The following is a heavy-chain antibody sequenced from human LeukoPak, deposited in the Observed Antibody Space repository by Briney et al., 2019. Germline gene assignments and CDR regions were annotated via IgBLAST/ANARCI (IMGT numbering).Heavy chain of an antibody. J-gene: IGHJ4*02. Sequence: ASETLSLTCAVCGGSFSGYYWSWIRQPPGKGLEWIGEINHSGSTNYNPSLKSRVTISVDTSKNQFSLKLSSVTAADTAVYYCASAYITGTTKWGQGTLVTVSS. D-gene: IGHD1-7*01. CDR2: INHSGST. CDR3: ASAYITGTTK. V-gene: IGHV4-34*01. CDR1: GGSFSGYY.